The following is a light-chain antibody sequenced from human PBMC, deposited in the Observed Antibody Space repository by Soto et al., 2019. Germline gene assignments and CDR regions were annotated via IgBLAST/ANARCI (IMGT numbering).Light chain of an antibody. Sequence: DIQLTQSPSTLSASVGDRATITCRASQSISSWLAWYQQKPGKAPKLLVYKASSLESGVPSRFSGSGSGTEFTLTISTLQPDDFATYYCKQYEAYPLTFGGGTKVEI. CDR1: QSISSW. J-gene: IGKJ4*01. V-gene: IGKV1-5*03. CDR2: KAS. CDR3: KQYEAYPLT.